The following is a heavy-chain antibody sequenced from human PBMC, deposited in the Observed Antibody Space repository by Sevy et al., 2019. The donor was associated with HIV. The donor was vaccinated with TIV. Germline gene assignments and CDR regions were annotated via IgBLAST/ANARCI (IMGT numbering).Heavy chain of an antibody. CDR2: FYTGSKT. J-gene: IGHJ6*02. Sequence: GGSLRLSCAVSGFPVSSSHMNWVRQAPGKGLEWVSVFYTGSKTDYADSVKGRFTMSRDNSKNTLYLKMNGLRAEDTAVYYCARDKNAYYYSLDVWGQGTTVTVSS. V-gene: IGHV3-53*01. CDR3: ARDKNAYYYSLDV. CDR1: GFPVSSSH.